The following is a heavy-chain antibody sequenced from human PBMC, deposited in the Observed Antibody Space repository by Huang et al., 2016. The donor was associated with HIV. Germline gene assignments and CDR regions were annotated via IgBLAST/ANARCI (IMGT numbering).Heavy chain of an antibody. CDR1: GYTFTSYS. Sequence: QVQLVQSGAEVKKPGASVKVSCKTSGYTFTSYSIHWVRQAPGQGLEWRGIINPDVDSTSYAPKFQGRVTMTRDTSTSTVYMELSSLRSEDTAMYYCAREGQGYAMDVWGQGTTVTVSS. CDR2: INPDVDST. J-gene: IGHJ6*02. CDR3: AREGQGYAMDV. V-gene: IGHV1-46*01.